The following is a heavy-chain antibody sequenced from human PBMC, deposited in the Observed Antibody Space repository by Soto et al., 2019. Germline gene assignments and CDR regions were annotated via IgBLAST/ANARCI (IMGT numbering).Heavy chain of an antibody. CDR2: VHYSGST. J-gene: IGHJ5*02. CDR1: GGSISTYY. CDR3: ARGKIVGP. V-gene: IGHV4-59*01. D-gene: IGHD3-3*01. Sequence: QVQLQESGPGLVRPSETLSLTCTVSGGSISTYYWSWIRQPPGKGLEWVGYVHYSGSTTYNPSLKSRVIMSIDTSKNQFSLKLSSVTAADTAVYCCARGKIVGPWGQGTLVTVSS.